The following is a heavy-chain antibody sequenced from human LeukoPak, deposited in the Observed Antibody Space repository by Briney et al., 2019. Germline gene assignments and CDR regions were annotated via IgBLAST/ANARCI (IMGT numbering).Heavy chain of an antibody. V-gene: IGHV1-8*02. Sequence: GASVKVSCKASGYTFTSYDINWVRQATGQGLEWMGWMNPNSGNTGYAQKLQGRVTMTTDTSTSTAYMELRSLRSDDTAVYYCARGINLFSSSWTPIIDYWGQGTLVTVSS. D-gene: IGHD6-13*01. CDR2: MNPNSGNT. CDR1: GYTFTSYD. J-gene: IGHJ4*02. CDR3: ARGINLFSSSWTPIIDY.